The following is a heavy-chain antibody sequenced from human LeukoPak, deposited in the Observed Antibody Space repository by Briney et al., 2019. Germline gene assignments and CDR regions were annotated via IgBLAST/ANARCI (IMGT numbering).Heavy chain of an antibody. CDR2: IRGDSTSI. V-gene: IGHV3-11*01. Sequence: GGSLRLSCAASGFIFSDYYMGWIRQTPGKGLQWVSYIRGDSTSIYYADSVKGRFTISRDNTKNSLYLQMMNLRVEDTAVHFCARSSSRSCNWFDPWGQGTLVTVSS. D-gene: IGHD2-2*01. CDR1: GFIFSDYY. J-gene: IGHJ5*02. CDR3: ARSSSRSCNWFDP.